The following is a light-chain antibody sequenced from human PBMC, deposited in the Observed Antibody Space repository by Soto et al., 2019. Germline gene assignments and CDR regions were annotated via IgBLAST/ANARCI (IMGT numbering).Light chain of an antibody. CDR3: AAWDDSLNGWV. V-gene: IGLV1-36*01. Sequence: QSVLTQPPSVSDAPRQRVTISCSGSSSNIENNAVNWYQQLPGKAPKLLIYNDDLLPSGVSDRFSGSKSGTSASLAISGLQSEDEADYYCAAWDDSLNGWVFGGGTKLTVL. J-gene: IGLJ3*02. CDR1: SSNIENNA. CDR2: NDD.